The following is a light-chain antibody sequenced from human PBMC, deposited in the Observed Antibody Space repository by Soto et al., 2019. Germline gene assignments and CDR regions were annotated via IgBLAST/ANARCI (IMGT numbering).Light chain of an antibody. CDR3: QQYNNWPGT. J-gene: IGKJ1*01. CDR1: QSVSSK. V-gene: IGKV3-15*01. Sequence: EIVLTQSPGTLSVSPGERATLSCRASQSVSSKLAWYQQKPGQAPRLLFYGASTGATGIPARFSGSGSETEVTLSNSRLQSEDFAVYFCQQYNNWPGTFGQGTKVEIK. CDR2: GAS.